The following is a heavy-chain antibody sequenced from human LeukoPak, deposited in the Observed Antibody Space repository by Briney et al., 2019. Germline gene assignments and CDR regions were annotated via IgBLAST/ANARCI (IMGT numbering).Heavy chain of an antibody. V-gene: IGHV3-21*06. Sequence: GGSLRLSCAASGFTFSSYAMSWARQAPGKGLEWVSSIDSSGGYMFYADSVKGRFIISRDNAKDSLYLQMNSLRVEDTAVYYCLRGDRRDYWGQGTLVTVSS. CDR3: LRGDRRDY. CDR1: GFTFSSYA. CDR2: IDSSGGYM. J-gene: IGHJ4*02.